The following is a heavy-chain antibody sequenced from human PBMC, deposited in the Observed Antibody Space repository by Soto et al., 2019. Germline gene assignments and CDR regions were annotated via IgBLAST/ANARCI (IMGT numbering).Heavy chain of an antibody. CDR1: GGSISSGGYY. V-gene: IGHV4-31*03. CDR2: IYYSGST. J-gene: IGHJ5*02. Sequence: SETLSLTCTVSGGSISSGGYYWSWIRQHPGKGLEWIGYIYYSGSTYYNPSLKSRVTISVDTSKNQFSLKLSSVTAADTAVYYCARDAEEGWFHPWAQGTLVTLS. CDR3: ARDAEEGWFHP.